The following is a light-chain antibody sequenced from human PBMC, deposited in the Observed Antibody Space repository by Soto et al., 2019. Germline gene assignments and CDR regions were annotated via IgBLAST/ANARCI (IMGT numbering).Light chain of an antibody. J-gene: IGKJ3*01. CDR1: QSVSSNY. V-gene: IGKV3-20*01. CDR3: QQYGSSPFT. CDR2: DAS. Sequence: EIVLTQSPGTLSLSPGERATLSCRASQSVSSNYLAWYQQKHGQAPRLLIYDASSRATGIPDRFSGSASGTDFTLTISRLEPEDFAVYYCQQYGSSPFTFGPGTKVDIK.